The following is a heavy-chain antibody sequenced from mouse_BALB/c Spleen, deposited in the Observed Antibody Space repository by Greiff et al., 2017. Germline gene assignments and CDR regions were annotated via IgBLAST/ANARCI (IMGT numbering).Heavy chain of an antibody. Sequence: EVKLMESGGGLVQPGGSLKLSCAASGFDFSRYWMSWVRQAPGKGLEWIGEINPDSSTINYTPSLKDKFIISRDNAKNTLYLQMSKVRSEDTALYYCARQDYDYDENYFDYWRQGTTLTVSS. V-gene: IGHV4-1*02. J-gene: IGHJ2*01. D-gene: IGHD2-4*01. CDR3: ARQDYDYDENYFDY. CDR2: INPDSSTI. CDR1: GFDFSRYW.